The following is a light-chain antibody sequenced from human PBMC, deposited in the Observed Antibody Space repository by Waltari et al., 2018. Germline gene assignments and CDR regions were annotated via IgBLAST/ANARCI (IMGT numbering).Light chain of an antibody. Sequence: QSVLTQPPSASGTPGQRVTISCSGSSSNIGKNTVNWYQQLPGTAPKRVIYFNEQRPSGVPDRFSGSKSGTSAALAISGLQSEDEADFHCAVWDDSLNGLMFGGGTKLTVL. J-gene: IGLJ3*02. CDR2: FNE. CDR1: SSNIGKNT. CDR3: AVWDDSLNGLM. V-gene: IGLV1-44*01.